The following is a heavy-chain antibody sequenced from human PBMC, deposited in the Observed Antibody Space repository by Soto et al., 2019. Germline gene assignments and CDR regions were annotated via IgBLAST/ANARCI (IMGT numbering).Heavy chain of an antibody. CDR3: ARDDRVDRYSGYVDIDAFDI. CDR2: IYYSGST. V-gene: IGHV4-31*03. CDR1: GGSISSGGYY. J-gene: IGHJ3*02. D-gene: IGHD5-12*01. Sequence: QVQLQESGPGLVKPSQTLSLTCTVSGGSISSGGYYWSWIRQHPGKGLEWIGYIYYSGSTYYNPSLKSRVTISVDTSKNQFSLKLSSVTAADTAVYYCARDDRVDRYSGYVDIDAFDIWGQGTMVTVSS.